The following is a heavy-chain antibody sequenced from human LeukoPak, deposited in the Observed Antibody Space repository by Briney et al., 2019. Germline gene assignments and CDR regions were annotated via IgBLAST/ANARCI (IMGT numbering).Heavy chain of an antibody. D-gene: IGHD3-22*01. V-gene: IGHV3-7*01. CDR3: ARDQGGYGYNWFDP. CDR1: GFTFSSYW. Sequence: GGSLRLSCAASGFTFSSYWMSWVGQAPGKGLEWVANIKQDGSEKYYVDSVKGRFTISRDNAKNSLYLQMNSLRAEDTAVYYCARDQGGYGYNWFDPWGQGTLVTVSS. J-gene: IGHJ5*02. CDR2: IKQDGSEK.